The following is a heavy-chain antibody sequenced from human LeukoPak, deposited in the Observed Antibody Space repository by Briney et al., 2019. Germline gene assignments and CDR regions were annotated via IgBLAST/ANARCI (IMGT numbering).Heavy chain of an antibody. CDR1: GFTFDAYE. CDR3: ARGVYGRFDS. D-gene: IGHD2/OR15-2a*01. Sequence: PWGSLRLSCAASGFTFDAYEINWVRQAPGKGLEWVSYISGSGRTIYYADSVKGRFTISWDNAKNSVYLQMNRLRAEDTAVYYCARGVYGRFDSWGQGTLVTVSS. J-gene: IGHJ5*01. V-gene: IGHV3-48*03. CDR2: ISGSGRTI.